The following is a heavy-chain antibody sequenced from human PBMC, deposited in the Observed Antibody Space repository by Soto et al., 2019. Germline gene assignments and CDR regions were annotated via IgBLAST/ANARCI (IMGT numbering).Heavy chain of an antibody. J-gene: IGHJ6*02. CDR2: ISPSGGST. D-gene: IGHD2-15*01. CDR1: GYTFTSYY. V-gene: IGHV1-46*01. Sequence: ASVKVSCKASGYTFTSYYMHWVRQAPGQGLEWMGIISPSGGSTSYAQKFQGRVTMTRDTSTSTVYMELSSLRSEDTAVYYCARDRDCSGGSCYSNYYYGMDVWGQGTTVTVSS. CDR3: ARDRDCSGGSCYSNYYYGMDV.